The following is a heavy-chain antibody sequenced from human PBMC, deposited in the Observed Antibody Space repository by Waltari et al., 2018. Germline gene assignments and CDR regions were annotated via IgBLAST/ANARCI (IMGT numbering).Heavy chain of an antibody. V-gene: IGHV4-39*01. CDR3: ATALYDFWSGATDAFDI. D-gene: IGHD3-3*01. CDR1: GGSISRSSYY. Sequence: QLQLQESGPGLVKPSETLSLTCTVSGGSISRSSYYWGWIRQPPGKGLEWIGSIYYSGSTYYNPSLKSRVTISVDTSKNQFSLKLSSVTAADTAVYYCATALYDFWSGATDAFDIWGQGTMVTVSS. J-gene: IGHJ3*02. CDR2: IYYSGST.